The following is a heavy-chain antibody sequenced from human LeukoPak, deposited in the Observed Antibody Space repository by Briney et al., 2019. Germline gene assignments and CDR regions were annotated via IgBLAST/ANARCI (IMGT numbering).Heavy chain of an antibody. CDR2: IGISDDT. V-gene: IGHV3-13*01. D-gene: IGHD6-19*01. CDR1: GFTLRSYD. Sequence: GGSLRLSCAASGFTLRSYDMHWVRQVPGEGLEWVSAIGISDDTYYQGSVKGRFTISRENAKNSLYLQMNSLTAGDTAVYYCARGGIQVSGIDEIDYWGQGTLVTVSS. J-gene: IGHJ4*02. CDR3: ARGGIQVSGIDEIDY.